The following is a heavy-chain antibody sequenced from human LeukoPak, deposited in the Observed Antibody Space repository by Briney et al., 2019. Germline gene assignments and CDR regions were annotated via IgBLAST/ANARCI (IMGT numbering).Heavy chain of an antibody. Sequence: GGSLRLSCAASGFTFSSYAMSWVRQAPGKGLECVSTISGSGGSTYYADSVKGRFTISRDNSKNTLYLQMNSLRAEDTAVYYCAKDALLWFGEDYYYYMDAWGKGTTVTISS. J-gene: IGHJ6*03. CDR3: AKDALLWFGEDYYYYMDA. V-gene: IGHV3-23*01. CDR1: GFTFSSYA. D-gene: IGHD3-10*01. CDR2: ISGSGGST.